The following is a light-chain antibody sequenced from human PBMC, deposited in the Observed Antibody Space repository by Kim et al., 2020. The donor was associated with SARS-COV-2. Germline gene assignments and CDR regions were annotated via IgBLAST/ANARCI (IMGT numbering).Light chain of an antibody. CDR3: QQYYSTPPT. J-gene: IGKJ1*01. Sequence: DIVMTQSPDSLTVSLGERATINCKSSQSVLSSSNNKSYLAWYQHKPGQPPKLLIYWASTRESGVPDRFSGSGSGTDFTLTISSLQAEDGAVYYCQQYYSTPPTFGQGTKVDIK. V-gene: IGKV4-1*01. CDR1: QSVLSSSNNKSY. CDR2: WAS.